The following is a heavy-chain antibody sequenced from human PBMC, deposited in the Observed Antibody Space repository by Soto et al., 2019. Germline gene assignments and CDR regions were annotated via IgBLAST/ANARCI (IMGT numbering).Heavy chain of an antibody. D-gene: IGHD3-10*01. J-gene: IGHJ6*02. V-gene: IGHV3-21*01. Sequence: VGSLRLSCAASGFTFSSYSMNWVRQAPGKGLEWVSSISSSSSYIYYADSVKGRFTISRDNAKNSLYLQMNSLRAEDTAVYYCARVNYGSGYYYGMDVWGQGTTVTVSS. CDR1: GFTFSSYS. CDR3: ARVNYGSGYYYGMDV. CDR2: ISSSSSYI.